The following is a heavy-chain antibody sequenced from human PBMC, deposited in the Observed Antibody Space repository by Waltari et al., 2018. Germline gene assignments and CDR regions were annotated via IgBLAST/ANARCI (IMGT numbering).Heavy chain of an antibody. CDR2: IRSKPNKYAT. J-gene: IGHJ4*02. V-gene: IGHV3-73*01. D-gene: IGHD6-13*01. CDR1: GFTFSGST. CDR3: TGGAVTGTDF. Sequence: EVQVVESGGGLVQPGGSLKLSCATSGFTFSGSTIHWFRQTSGKGLEWIGRIRSKPNKYATRYTASVEGRFTISRDDSENTAYRQMSSLMTEDTAVYYCTGGAVTGTDFWGQGTLVTVSS.